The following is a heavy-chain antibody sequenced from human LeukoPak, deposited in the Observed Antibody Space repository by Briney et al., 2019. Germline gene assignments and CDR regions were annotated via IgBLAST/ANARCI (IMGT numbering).Heavy chain of an antibody. CDR1: GFTFDDYA. J-gene: IGHJ5*02. CDR3: AKCGYSSSWYGGNWFDP. CDR2: ISWNSGSI. V-gene: IGHV3-9*01. D-gene: IGHD6-13*01. Sequence: GRSLRLFCAASGFTFDDYAMHWVRQPPGKGLEWVSGISWNSGSIGYADSVKGRFTISRDNAKNSLYLQMNSLRAEDTALYYCAKCGYSSSWYGGNWFDPWGQGTLVTVSS.